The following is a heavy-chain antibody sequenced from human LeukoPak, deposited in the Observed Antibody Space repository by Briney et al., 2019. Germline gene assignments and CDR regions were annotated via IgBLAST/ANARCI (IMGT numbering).Heavy chain of an antibody. J-gene: IGHJ4*02. CDR3: ARSLVRAGPAGY. CDR1: GGTFSSYA. V-gene: IGHV1-69*05. D-gene: IGHD2-2*01. CDR2: IIPIFGTA. Sequence: SVKVSCKASGGTFSSYAISWVRQAPGQGLEWMGRIIPIFGTANYAQKFQGRVTITTDESASTAYMELSSLRSEDTAVYYCARSLVRAGPAGYWGQGTLVTVSS.